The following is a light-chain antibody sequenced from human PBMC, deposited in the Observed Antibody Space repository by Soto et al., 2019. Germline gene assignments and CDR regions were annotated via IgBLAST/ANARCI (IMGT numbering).Light chain of an antibody. CDR2: KAS. J-gene: IGKJ1*01. CDR1: QSISSW. CDR3: QQYNSYPRT. Sequence: DIQMTQSPSTLSASVGDRVTITCRASQSISSWLAWYQQKPGKAPKLLIYKASSLESGVPSRFSGSGSGTEFTLTISSLQPDHFATYYCQQYNSYPRTFGQRTQVEIK. V-gene: IGKV1-5*03.